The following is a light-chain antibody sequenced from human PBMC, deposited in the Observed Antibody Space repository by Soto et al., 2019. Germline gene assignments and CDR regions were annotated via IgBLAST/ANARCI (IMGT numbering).Light chain of an antibody. Sequence: QSALTQPASVSGSPGQSITISCTGTSSDVGGYNYVSWYQQHPGKAPKLMIYEVSNRPSGLSYRFSASKSGSTASLTISGLQPEDEADYYCSSYSGSTTHILFGGGTKLTVL. CDR3: SSYSGSTTHIL. V-gene: IGLV2-14*01. CDR1: SSDVGGYNY. J-gene: IGLJ2*01. CDR2: EVS.